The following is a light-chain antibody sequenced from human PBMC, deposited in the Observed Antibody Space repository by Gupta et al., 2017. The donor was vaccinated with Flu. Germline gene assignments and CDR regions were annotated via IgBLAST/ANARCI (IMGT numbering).Light chain of an antibody. CDR2: RNN. J-gene: IGLJ1*01. CDR1: YSSIGSNT. Sequence: SVLTQPPSASVTPGQRATISCSGSYSSIGSNTVTWYQPLPGRAPKLLIYRNNQRPSGVPDRFSGSQSGTTASLAISGLQAEDEAEYYCSAWDDSRKGFVFGTGTKVIVL. V-gene: IGLV1-44*01. CDR3: SAWDDSRKGFV.